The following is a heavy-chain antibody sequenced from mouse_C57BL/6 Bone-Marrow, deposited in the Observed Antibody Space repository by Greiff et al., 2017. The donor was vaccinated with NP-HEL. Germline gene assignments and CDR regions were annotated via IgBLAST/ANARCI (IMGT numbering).Heavy chain of an antibody. J-gene: IGHJ1*03. CDR3: ARVPLYGNYEGWYFDV. CDR2: IHPNSGST. Sequence: QVQLQQPGAELVKPGASVKLSCKASGYTFTSYWMHWVKQRPGQGLEWIGMIHPNSGSTNYNEKFKSKATLTVDKSSSTAYMQLSSLTSEDSAVYYCARVPLYGNYEGWYFDVWGTGTMVTVSS. D-gene: IGHD2-1*01. CDR1: GYTFTSYW. V-gene: IGHV1-64*01.